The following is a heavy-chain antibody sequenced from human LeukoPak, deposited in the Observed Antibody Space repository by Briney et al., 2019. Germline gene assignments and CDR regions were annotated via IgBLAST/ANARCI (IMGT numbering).Heavy chain of an antibody. Sequence: PGGSLRLSCAASGFTFSSYSMNWVRQAPGKGLEWVSSISSSSSYIYYADSVKGRFTISRDNAKNSLYLQMNSLRAEDTAVYYCARDRPYYDSSGYCDYWGQGTLVTVSS. D-gene: IGHD3-22*01. CDR2: ISSSSSYI. CDR1: GFTFSSYS. CDR3: ARDRPYYDSSGYCDY. J-gene: IGHJ4*02. V-gene: IGHV3-21*04.